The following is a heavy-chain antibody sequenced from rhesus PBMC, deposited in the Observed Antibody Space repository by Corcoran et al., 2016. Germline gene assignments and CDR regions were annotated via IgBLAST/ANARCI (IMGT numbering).Heavy chain of an antibody. V-gene: IGHV4S17*01. CDR2: IYCNSAST. CDR1: GGSISGGYY. CDR3: ARSTGYVRFGY. Sequence: QVQLQESGPGLVKPSETLSLTCAVSGGSISGGYYWGWIRQYPGKGLEWIGNIYCNSASTYYNPSLKSRVTISKDTSKNQFSLKLSSVTAADTAVYYCARSTGYVRFGYWGQGVLVTVSS. J-gene: IGHJ4*01. D-gene: IGHD3-22*01.